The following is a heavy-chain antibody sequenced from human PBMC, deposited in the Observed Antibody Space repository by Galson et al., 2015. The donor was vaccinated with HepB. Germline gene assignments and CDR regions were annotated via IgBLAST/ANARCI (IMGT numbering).Heavy chain of an antibody. J-gene: IGHJ4*02. CDR3: ARVRREFYYYFDN. V-gene: IGHV1-18*01. Sequence: SVKVSCKASGYTFTNYGVSWVRQAPGQGLEWMGWSSAHNGHRYYAQRFQGRVTMTTETSTTTAYMELRSLRSDDTAVYYCARVRREFYYYFDNWGQGTLVTVSS. CDR1: GYTFTNYG. D-gene: IGHD1-26*01. CDR2: SSAHNGHR.